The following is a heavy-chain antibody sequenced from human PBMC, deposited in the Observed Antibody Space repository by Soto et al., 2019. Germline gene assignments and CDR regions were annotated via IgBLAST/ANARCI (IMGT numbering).Heavy chain of an antibody. Sequence: GGSLRLSCAASGFTFSSYAMSWVRQAPGKGLEWVSAISGSGGSTYYADSVKGRFTISRDNSKNTLYLQMNSLRAEDTAVYYCANGWGQTTALLLYWGQGTLVTVSS. J-gene: IGHJ4*02. CDR3: ANGWGQTTALLLY. CDR2: ISGSGGST. CDR1: GFTFSSYA. V-gene: IGHV3-23*01. D-gene: IGHD1-7*01.